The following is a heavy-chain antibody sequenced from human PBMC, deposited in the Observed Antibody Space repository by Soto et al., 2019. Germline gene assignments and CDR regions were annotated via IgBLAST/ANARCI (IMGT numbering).Heavy chain of an antibody. Sequence: GASVKVSCKAFGGTFSSYAISWVRQAPGQGLEWIGGIIPIFCTANYAQKLQGRVTITADESTSTAYMELSSLRSEDTAVYFCARHEAGVQLYYYYGMDVWGQGTTVTVSS. CDR2: IIPIFCTA. V-gene: IGHV1-69*13. CDR1: GGTFSSYA. CDR3: ARHEAGVQLYYYYGMDV. J-gene: IGHJ6*02. D-gene: IGHD5-18*01.